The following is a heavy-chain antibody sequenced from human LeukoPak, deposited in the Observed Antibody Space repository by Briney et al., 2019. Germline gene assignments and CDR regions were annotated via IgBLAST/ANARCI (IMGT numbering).Heavy chain of an antibody. J-gene: IGHJ4*02. CDR2: ISTSGSTI. Sequence: PGGSVRLSCAASGFTFSDYYMSWIRQAPGKGLEWVSYISTSGSTIYYADSVKGRFTISRDNAKNSLFLQMNSLRDEDTAVYFCARAENNWNYVLDYWGQGTLVTVSS. CDR1: GFTFSDYY. CDR3: ARAENNWNYVLDY. V-gene: IGHV3-11*04. D-gene: IGHD1-7*01.